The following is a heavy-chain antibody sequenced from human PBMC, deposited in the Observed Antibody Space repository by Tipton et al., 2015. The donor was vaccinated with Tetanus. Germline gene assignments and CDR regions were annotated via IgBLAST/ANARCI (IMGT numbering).Heavy chain of an antibody. V-gene: IGHV4-59*08. CDR1: GGSISSYY. Sequence: TLSLTCTVSGGSISSYYWSWIRQPPGKGLEWIGYIYYSGSTNYNPSLKSRVTISVDTSKNQFSLKLSSVTAADTAVYYCAKQRGSSADYWGQGTLVTASS. CDR2: IYYSGST. D-gene: IGHD6-6*01. J-gene: IGHJ4*02. CDR3: AKQRGSSADY.